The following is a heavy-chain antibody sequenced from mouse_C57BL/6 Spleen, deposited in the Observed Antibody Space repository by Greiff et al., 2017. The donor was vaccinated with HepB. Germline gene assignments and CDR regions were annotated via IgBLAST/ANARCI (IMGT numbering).Heavy chain of an antibody. D-gene: IGHD2-5*01. CDR1: GYTFTSYW. CDR3: ARWDSNYGY. J-gene: IGHJ2*01. CDR2: IHPNSGST. Sequence: QVHVKQSGAEMVKPGASVKLSCKASGYTFTSYWMHWVKQRPGQGLEWIGMIHPNSGSTNYNEKFKSKATLTVDKSSSTAYMQLSSLTSEDSAVYYCARWDSNYGYWGQGTTLTVSS. V-gene: IGHV1-64*01.